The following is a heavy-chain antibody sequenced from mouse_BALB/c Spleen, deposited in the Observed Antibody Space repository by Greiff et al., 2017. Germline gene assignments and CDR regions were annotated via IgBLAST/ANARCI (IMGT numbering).Heavy chain of an antibody. CDR1: GYTFTSYY. V-gene: IGHV1S81*02. CDR3: TSAPDSSGYVDAMDY. D-gene: IGHD3-2*01. Sequence: QVQLQQSGAELVKPGASVKLSCKASGYTFTSYYMYWVKQRPGQGLEWIGEINPSNGGTNFNEKFKSKATLTVDKSSSTAYMQLSSLTSEDSAVYYCTSAPDSSGYVDAMDYWGQGTSVTVSS. J-gene: IGHJ4*01. CDR2: INPSNGGT.